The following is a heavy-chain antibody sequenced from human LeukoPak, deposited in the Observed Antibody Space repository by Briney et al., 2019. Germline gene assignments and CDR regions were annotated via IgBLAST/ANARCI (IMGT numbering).Heavy chain of an antibody. CDR1: GGSISSSSYY. CDR3: ARESSSSSGLIYYYYYYMDV. V-gene: IGHV4-39*07. CDR2: IYYSGST. Sequence: SETLSLTCTVSGGSISSSSYYWGWIRQPPGKGLEWIGSIYYSGSTYYNPSLKSRVTISVDTSKNQFSLKLSSVTAADTAVYYCARESSSSSGLIYYYYYYMDVWGKGTTVTVSS. D-gene: IGHD6-6*01. J-gene: IGHJ6*03.